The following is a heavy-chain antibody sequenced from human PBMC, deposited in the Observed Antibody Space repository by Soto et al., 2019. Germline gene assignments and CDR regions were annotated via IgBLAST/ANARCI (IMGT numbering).Heavy chain of an antibody. J-gene: IGHJ4*02. CDR3: ERHGIEVVWRGFDF. CDR2: SSYNGGT. D-gene: IGHD3-10*01. CDR1: TDSSSFTNSY. Sequence: QLQLQESGPGLVKPSETLSLTCTVSTDSSSFTNSYWGWIRQPPGKGLQWIGSSSYNGGTFYNPSLKGRVVISFDTSKKQYSLQVTSVTAAETAVYCCERHGIEVVWRGFDFWGQGSTVTVSS. V-gene: IGHV4-39*01.